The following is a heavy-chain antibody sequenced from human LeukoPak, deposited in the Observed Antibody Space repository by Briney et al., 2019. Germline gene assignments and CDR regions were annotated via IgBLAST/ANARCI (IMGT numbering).Heavy chain of an antibody. J-gene: IGHJ4*02. V-gene: IGHV4-59*01. D-gene: IGHD3-10*01. CDR3: ARQAGSKRDFDY. CDR2: IYYSGST. CDR1: GGSISSYY. Sequence: SETLSLTCTVSGGSISSYYWSWIRQPPGKGLEWIGYIYYSGSTNYNPSLKSRVTISVDTSKNQFSLKLSSVTAADTAVYYCARQAGSKRDFDYWGQGTLVTVSS.